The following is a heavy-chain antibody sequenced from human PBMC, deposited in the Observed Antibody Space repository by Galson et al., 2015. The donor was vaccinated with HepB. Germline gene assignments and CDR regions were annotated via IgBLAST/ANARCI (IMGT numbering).Heavy chain of an antibody. CDR2: ISSSSSYI. D-gene: IGHD3-3*01. V-gene: IGHV3-21*01. Sequence: SLRLSCAASGFTFSSYSMNWVRQAPGKGLEWVSSISSSSSYIYYADSVKGRFTISRDNAKNSLYLQMNSQRAEDTAVYYCATHGHYDFLSGYYYYYYRDVWGKGTTVTVSS. J-gene: IGHJ6*03. CDR1: GFTFSSYS. CDR3: ATHGHYDFLSGYYYYYYRDV.